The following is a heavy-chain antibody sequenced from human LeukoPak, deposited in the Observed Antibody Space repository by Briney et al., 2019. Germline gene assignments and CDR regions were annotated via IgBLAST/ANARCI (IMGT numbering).Heavy chain of an antibody. V-gene: IGHV4-30-4*01. Sequence: SQTLSLTCTVSGGSISSGDYYWSWIRQPPGKGLEWIGEINHSGSTNYNPSLKSRVTISVDTSKNQFSLKLSSVTAADTAVYYCARGFHFGGDDYSNPANWFDPWGQGTLVTVSS. CDR1: GGSISSGDYY. D-gene: IGHD4-11*01. J-gene: IGHJ5*02. CDR3: ARGFHFGGDDYSNPANWFDP. CDR2: INHSGST.